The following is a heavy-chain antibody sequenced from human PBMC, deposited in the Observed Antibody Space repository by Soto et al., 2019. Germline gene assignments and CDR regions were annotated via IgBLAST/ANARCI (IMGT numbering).Heavy chain of an antibody. CDR3: VLMVLSGMDV. Sequence: EVQLVESGGGLVQPGGSLRLSCAASGFTFSSYWMSWVRQAPGKGLEWMANIKQDGSEKYYVDSVKGRFTISRDNAKNSLYLQMNSLRAEDTAVYYCVLMVLSGMDVWGQGTTVTVSS. D-gene: IGHD2-8*01. CDR2: IKQDGSEK. V-gene: IGHV3-7*05. CDR1: GFTFSSYW. J-gene: IGHJ6*02.